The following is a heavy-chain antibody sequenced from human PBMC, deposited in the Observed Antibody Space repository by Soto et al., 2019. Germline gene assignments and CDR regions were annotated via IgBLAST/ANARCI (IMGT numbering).Heavy chain of an antibody. CDR2: ISSSSSYI. Sequence: GGALRLSCAASGFTFSSYSMNWVRQAPGKGLEWVSSISSSSSYIYYADSVKGRFTISRDNAKNSLYLQMNSLRAVDTAVYYCARDPRLRFDYWGQGTLVTVSS. CDR1: GFTFSSYS. CDR3: ARDPRLRFDY. D-gene: IGHD4-17*01. V-gene: IGHV3-21*01. J-gene: IGHJ4*02.